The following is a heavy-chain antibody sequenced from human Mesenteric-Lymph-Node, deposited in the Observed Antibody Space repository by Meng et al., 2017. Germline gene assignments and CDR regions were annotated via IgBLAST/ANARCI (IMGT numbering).Heavy chain of an antibody. V-gene: IGHV1-46*01. CDR2: INPSGGST. Sequence: ASVKVSCKASGYTFTSYYMHWVRQAPGQGLEWMGIINPSGGSTSYAQKFQGRVTMTRDTSTSTVYMGLSSLRSEDTAVYYCARGGEMARGYDAFDIWGQGTMVTVSS. J-gene: IGHJ3*02. D-gene: IGHD5-24*01. CDR3: ARGGEMARGYDAFDI. CDR1: GYTFTSYY.